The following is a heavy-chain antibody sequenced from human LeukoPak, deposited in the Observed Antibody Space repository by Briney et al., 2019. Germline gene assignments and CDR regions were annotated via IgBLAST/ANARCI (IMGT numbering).Heavy chain of an antibody. D-gene: IGHD1-26*01. CDR1: GGSISSSY. CDR3: ARGGKSGSHGYYFDY. CDR2: IYYSGST. J-gene: IGHJ4*02. Sequence: SETLSLTCTVSGGSISSSYWSWIRQPPGKGLEWIGYIYYSGSTNYNPSLKSRVTISIDTSKNQFSLKLSSVTAADTAVYHCARGGKSGSHGYYFDYWGQGTLVTVSS. V-gene: IGHV4-59*08.